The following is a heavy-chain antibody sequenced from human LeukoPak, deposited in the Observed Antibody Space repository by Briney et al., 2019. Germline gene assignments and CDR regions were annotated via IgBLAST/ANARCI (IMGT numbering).Heavy chain of an antibody. J-gene: IGHJ6*03. V-gene: IGHV1-18*01. Sequence: GASVKVSCKASGYTFTSYGISWVRQAPGQGLEWMGWISAYNGNTNYAQKLQGRVTMTTDTSTSTAYMELRSLRSDDTAVYYCARDVRGYSYAIKQYYYYMDVWGKGTTVTVSS. CDR3: ARDVRGYSYAIKQYYYYMDV. CDR2: ISAYNGNT. D-gene: IGHD5-18*01. CDR1: GYTFTSYG.